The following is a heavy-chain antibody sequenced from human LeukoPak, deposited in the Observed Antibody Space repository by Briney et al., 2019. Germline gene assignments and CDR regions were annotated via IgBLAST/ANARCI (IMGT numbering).Heavy chain of an antibody. Sequence: GGSLRLSCAASGFTFSSYWMSWVRQAPGKGLEWVANIKQDGSEKYYVDSVKGRFTISRDNTKTSLYLQMNSMRAEDTAVYYCASDYYYDSSGYYSDAFDIWGQGTMVTVSS. D-gene: IGHD3-22*01. CDR2: IKQDGSEK. J-gene: IGHJ3*02. CDR1: GFTFSSYW. V-gene: IGHV3-7*01. CDR3: ASDYYYDSSGYYSDAFDI.